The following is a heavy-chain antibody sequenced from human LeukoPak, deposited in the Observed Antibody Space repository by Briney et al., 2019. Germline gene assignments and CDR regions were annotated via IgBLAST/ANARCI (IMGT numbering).Heavy chain of an antibody. J-gene: IGHJ5*02. D-gene: IGHD2-2*01. CDR1: GYTFTSYD. Sequence: ASVMVSCKASGYTFTSYDIHWVRQATGQGLEWMGWMNPNSGNTGFAQRFQGRVTMTRNTSITTAYMELSSLTSEDTAVYYCARDAKFCSTSSCLLRHAHWFDPWGQGTLVTVSS. V-gene: IGHV1-8*01. CDR2: MNPNSGNT. CDR3: ARDAKFCSTSSCLLRHAHWFDP.